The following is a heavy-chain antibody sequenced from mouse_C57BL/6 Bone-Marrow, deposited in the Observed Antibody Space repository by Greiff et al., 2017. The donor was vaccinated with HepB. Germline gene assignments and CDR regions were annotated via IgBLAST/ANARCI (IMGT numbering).Heavy chain of an antibody. CDR3: ARYYDGYYVLAY. V-gene: IGHV1-42*01. J-gene: IGHJ3*01. D-gene: IGHD2-3*01. Sequence: EVQLQQSGPELVKPGASVKISCKASGYSFTGYYMNWVKQSPEKSLEWIGEINPSTGGTTYNQKFKAKATLTVDKSSSTAYMQLKSLTSEDSAVYYCARYYDGYYVLAYWGQGTLVTVSA. CDR2: INPSTGGT. CDR1: GYSFTGYY.